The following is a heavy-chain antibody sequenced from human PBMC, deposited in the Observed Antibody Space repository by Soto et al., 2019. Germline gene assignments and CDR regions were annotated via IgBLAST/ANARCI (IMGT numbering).Heavy chain of an antibody. D-gene: IGHD5-18*01. J-gene: IGHJ4*02. V-gene: IGHV6-1*01. CDR2: TYYRSKWYN. Sequence: QTLSLTCAISGDSVSSNSAAWNWIRQSPSRGLEWLGRTYYRSKWYNDYAVSVKSRITINPDTSKNQFSLQLNSVTPEDTAVYYCAREGTWIQLWKVRTYYFDYWGQGTLVTVSS. CDR1: GDSVSSNSAA. CDR3: AREGTWIQLWKVRTYYFDY.